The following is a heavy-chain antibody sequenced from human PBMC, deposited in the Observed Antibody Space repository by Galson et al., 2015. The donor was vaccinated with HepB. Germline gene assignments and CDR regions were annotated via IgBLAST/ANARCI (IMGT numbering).Heavy chain of an antibody. D-gene: IGHD3-16*01. CDR3: ARVFGEWISDH. CDR2: ITRSGDNV. CDR1: GFTFSRHD. J-gene: IGHJ4*02. V-gene: IGHV3-48*03. Sequence: SLRLSCAVSGFTFSRHDMNWVRQAPGKGLEWVSLITRSGDNVFYADSVKGRFTISRDNAKNSLYLQMNNLRDEDTAVYFCARVFGEWISDHWGQGRPLTVS.